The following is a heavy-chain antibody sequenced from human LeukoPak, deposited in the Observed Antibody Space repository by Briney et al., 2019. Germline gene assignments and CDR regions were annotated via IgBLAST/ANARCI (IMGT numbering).Heavy chain of an antibody. CDR2: ISSKPYGATP. CDR1: GFTFGDFS. V-gene: IGHV3-49*03. Sequence: GGSLRLSCTGSGFTFGDFSITWFRQAPGKGLEWVGFISSKPYGATPEYAASVRGRFIISGDDSKSIAHLQMNSLKAEDSAVYFCTRANTVFTDYWGQGTLVTVSS. CDR3: TRANTVFTDY. D-gene: IGHD4-11*01. J-gene: IGHJ4*02.